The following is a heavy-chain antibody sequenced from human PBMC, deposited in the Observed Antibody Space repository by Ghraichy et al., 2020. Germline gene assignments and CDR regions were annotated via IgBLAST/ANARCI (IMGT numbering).Heavy chain of an antibody. D-gene: IGHD6-19*01. J-gene: IGHJ5*02. V-gene: IGHV4-34*01. CDR3: AARGIAVAGRSTRFDP. CDR2: INHSGST. Sequence: SETLSLTCAVYGGSFSGYYWSWIRQPPGKGLEWIGEINHSGSTNYNPSLKSRVTISVDTSKNQFSLKLSSVTAADTAVYYCAARGIAVAGRSTRFDPWGQGTLVTVSS. CDR1: GGSFSGYY.